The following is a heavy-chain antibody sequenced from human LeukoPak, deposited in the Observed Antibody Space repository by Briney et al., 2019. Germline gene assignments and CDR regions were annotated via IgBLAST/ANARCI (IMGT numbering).Heavy chain of an antibody. V-gene: IGHV3-53*01. J-gene: IGHJ4*02. D-gene: IGHD3-22*01. CDR1: GFTVSSNY. Sequence: GGSLRLSCAASGFTVSSNYMSWVRQAPGKGLEWVSVIYSGGSTYYADSVKGRFTISRDNSKNTLYLQMNSLRAEDTAVYYCAGNYYDSSGDRYWGQGTLVTVSS. CDR2: IYSGGST. CDR3: AGNYYDSSGDRY.